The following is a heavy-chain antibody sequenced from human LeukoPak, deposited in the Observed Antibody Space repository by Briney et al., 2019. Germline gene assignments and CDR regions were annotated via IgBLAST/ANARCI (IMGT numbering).Heavy chain of an antibody. J-gene: IGHJ5*02. CDR3: ARGADGVSSNSRGWFDP. D-gene: IGHD2-15*01. CDR2: ISTSSSYI. CDR1: GFTFSSYG. V-gene: IGHV3-21*01. Sequence: GGSLRLSCAASGFTFSSYGMSWVRQAPGKGLEWVSSISTSSSYIYYADSVRGRFTISRDNAKNSLYLQMDSLRAEDTAVYSCARGADGVSSNSRGWFDPWGQGTLVTVSS.